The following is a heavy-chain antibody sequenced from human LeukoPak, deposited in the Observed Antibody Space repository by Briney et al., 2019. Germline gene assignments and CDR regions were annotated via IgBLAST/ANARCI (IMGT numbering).Heavy chain of an antibody. J-gene: IGHJ4*02. CDR2: IYYSGST. D-gene: IGHD3-22*01. CDR1: GGSISSGGYH. V-gene: IGHV4-31*03. CDR3: ASRTPYYYDSSGPTFDY. Sequence: TLSLTCTVSGGSISSGGYHWSWIRQHPGKGLEWIGYIYYSGSTYYNPSLKSRVTISVDTSKNQFSLKLSSVTAADTAVYYCASRTPYYYDSSGPTFDYWGQGTLVTVSS.